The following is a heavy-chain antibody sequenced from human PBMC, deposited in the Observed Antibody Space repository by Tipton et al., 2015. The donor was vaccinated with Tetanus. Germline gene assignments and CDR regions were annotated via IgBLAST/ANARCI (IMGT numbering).Heavy chain of an antibody. V-gene: IGHV4-30-2*01. Sequence: TLSLTCAVSGGSISSGGYSWTWIRQPPGKGLQWIGYMYYSGTTHYNPSLKSRVTISIERYKNQLSLKLTSETAADTAVYYCARATSSGPAYYWFVPWGQGTLVPVSS. J-gene: IGHJ5*02. CDR2: MYYSGTT. CDR3: ARATSSGPAYYWFVP. D-gene: IGHD2-8*02. CDR1: GGSISSGGYS.